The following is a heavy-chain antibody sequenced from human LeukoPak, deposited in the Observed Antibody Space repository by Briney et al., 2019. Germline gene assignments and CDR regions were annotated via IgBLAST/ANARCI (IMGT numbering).Heavy chain of an antibody. V-gene: IGHV3-23*01. Sequence: GGSLRLSCAASGFTFSSYAMSWVRQVPGKGLEWVSTISGSGGSTYYADSVKGRFTISRDNSKNTLYLQMNSLRAEDTAVYYCAKDSVNYDILTGYQNWYFDLWGRGTLVTVSS. CDR3: AKDSVNYDILTGYQNWYFDL. D-gene: IGHD3-9*01. CDR1: GFTFSSYA. CDR2: ISGSGGST. J-gene: IGHJ2*01.